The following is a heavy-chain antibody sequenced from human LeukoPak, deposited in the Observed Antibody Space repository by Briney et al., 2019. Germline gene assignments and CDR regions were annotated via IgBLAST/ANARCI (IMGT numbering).Heavy chain of an antibody. V-gene: IGHV1-69*01. CDR2: IIPIFGTA. CDR3: ARSVRCGGSCYSHFDY. CDR1: GGTFSSYA. Sequence: ASVEVSCKASGGTFSSYAISWVRQAPGQGLEWMGGIIPIFGTANYAQKFQGRVTITADESTSTAYMELSSLRSEDTAVYYCARSVRCGGSCYSHFDYWGQGTLVTVSS. D-gene: IGHD2-15*01. J-gene: IGHJ4*02.